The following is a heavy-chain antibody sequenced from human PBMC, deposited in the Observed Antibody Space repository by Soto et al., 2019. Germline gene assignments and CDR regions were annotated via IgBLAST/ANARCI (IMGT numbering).Heavy chain of an antibody. CDR3: ATSEGDCGGGSCYNYFYYYGMDV. CDR1: GDTRTDFS. V-gene: IGHV1-3*01. J-gene: IGHJ6*02. Sequence: AAVKVSCKASGDTRTDFSMHWVRQAPGQRPEWMGWLSVGNGDTKYSQKFQGRATITRDTSARTAYMELSNLRSEDTAVYYCATSEGDCGGGSCYNYFYYYGMDVWGQGTTVTVYS. D-gene: IGHD2-15*01. CDR2: LSVGNGDT.